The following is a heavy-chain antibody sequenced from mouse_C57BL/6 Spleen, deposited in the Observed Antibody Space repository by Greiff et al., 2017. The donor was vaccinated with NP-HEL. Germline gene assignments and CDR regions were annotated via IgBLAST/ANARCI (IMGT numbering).Heavy chain of an antibody. CDR1: GFTFSSYT. V-gene: IGHV5-9*01. D-gene: IGHD2-3*01. Sequence: EVKLMESGGGLVKPGGSLKLSCAASGFTFSSYTMSWVRQTPEKRLEWVATISGGGGNTYYPDSVKGRFTISRDNAKNTLYLQMSSLRSEDTALYYCASVYDGYYGYFDVWGTGTTVTVSS. CDR2: ISGGGGNT. CDR3: ASVYDGYYGYFDV. J-gene: IGHJ1*03.